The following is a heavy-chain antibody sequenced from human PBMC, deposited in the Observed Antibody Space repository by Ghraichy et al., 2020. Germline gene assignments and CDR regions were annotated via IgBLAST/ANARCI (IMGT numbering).Heavy chain of an antibody. D-gene: IGHD3-16*01. J-gene: IGHJ4*02. CDR1: GFTFSSYS. CDR3: ARANWGYFDY. V-gene: IGHV3-48*02. CDR2: ISSSSSTI. Sequence: GGSLRLSCAASGFTFSSYSMNWVRQAPGKGLEWVSYISSSSSTIYYADSVKGRFTISRDNDKISLYLQMNSLRDEDTAVYYCARANWGYFDYWGQGTLVTVSS.